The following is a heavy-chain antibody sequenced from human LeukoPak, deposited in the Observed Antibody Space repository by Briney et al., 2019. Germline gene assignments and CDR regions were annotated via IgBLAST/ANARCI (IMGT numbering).Heavy chain of an antibody. CDR1: GGSISSYSNY. CDR2: IYYSGSS. Sequence: SETLSLTCTVSGGSISSYSNYWAWIRQPPGKGLEWIGSIYYSGSSYYNPSLNSRATISVDTSKSQFSLKLNFVTAADTAVYYCARQGESLTWLDPWGQGTLVTVSS. D-gene: IGHD2-21*01. J-gene: IGHJ5*02. V-gene: IGHV4-39*01. CDR3: ARQGESLTWLDP.